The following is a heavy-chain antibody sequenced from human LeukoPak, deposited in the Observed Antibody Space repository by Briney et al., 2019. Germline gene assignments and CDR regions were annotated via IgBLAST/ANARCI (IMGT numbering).Heavy chain of an antibody. CDR1: GFTFSDCW. Sequence: GESLRLSCAASGFTFSDCWMHWVRQRPGEGLEYVSRITTDGSSTTYADSVKGRFTVSRDNAKNTLYLQMNSLRAEDTAVYYCARGASSGNLKDALDIWGQGTMVTVAS. CDR3: ARGASSGNLKDALDI. D-gene: IGHD3-22*01. J-gene: IGHJ3*02. CDR2: ITTDGSST. V-gene: IGHV3-74*01.